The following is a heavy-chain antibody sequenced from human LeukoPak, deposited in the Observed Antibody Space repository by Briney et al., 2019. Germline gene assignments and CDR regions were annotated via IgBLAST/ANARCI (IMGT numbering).Heavy chain of an antibody. J-gene: IGHJ2*01. CDR1: GYTFTGYY. CDR3: ARPEFPRFRTTAVSVWYFDL. D-gene: IGHD1-1*01. V-gene: IGHV1-2*02. CDR2: INPNSGGT. Sequence: ASVKVSCKASGYTFTGYYMHWVRQAPGQGLEWMGWINPNSGGTNYAQKFQGRVTMTRDTSISTAHMELSRLRSDDTAVYYCARPEFPRFRTTAVSVWYFDLWGRGTLVTVSS.